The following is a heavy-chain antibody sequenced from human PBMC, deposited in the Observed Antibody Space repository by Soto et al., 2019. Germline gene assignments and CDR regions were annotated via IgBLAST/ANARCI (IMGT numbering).Heavy chain of an antibody. V-gene: IGHV4-30-4*01. CDR1: GGSISSGDYY. CDR3: ARDRIAAAGTGDWFDP. CDR2: IYYSGST. Sequence: SETLSLTCTVSGGSISSGDYYWSWIRQPPGKGLEWIGYIYYSGSTYYNPSLKSRVTISVDTSKNQFSLKLSSVTAADTAVYYCARDRIAAAGTGDWFDPWGQGTLVTSPQ. D-gene: IGHD6-13*01. J-gene: IGHJ5*02.